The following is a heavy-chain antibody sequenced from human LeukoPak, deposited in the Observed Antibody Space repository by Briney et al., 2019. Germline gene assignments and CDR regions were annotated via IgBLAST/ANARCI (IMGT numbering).Heavy chain of an antibody. V-gene: IGHV4-59*01. J-gene: IGHJ5*02. CDR3: ARGTVFGVATNWFDP. Sequence: SETLSLTCTVSGGSISGYYWSWIRQPPGKGLEWIGDMYYSGSTNYNPSLKSRVTISVDTSKKQISLKLNSVTAADTAVYYCARGTVFGVATNWFDPWGQGTLVTVSS. CDR2: MYYSGST. CDR1: GGSISGYY. D-gene: IGHD3-3*01.